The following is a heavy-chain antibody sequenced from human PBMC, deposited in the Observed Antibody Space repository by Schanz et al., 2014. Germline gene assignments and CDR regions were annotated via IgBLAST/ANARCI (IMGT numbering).Heavy chain of an antibody. J-gene: IGHJ2*01. Sequence: QVHLLESGGGLVEPGGSLRLSCAASGFSFSDYYMSWIRQAPGKGLEWISFINTGSNYINYADSVKGRFTISRDNTKNSLFLQLNSLRADDTAVYYCARNRGSGGQNWYFDLWGQGTLVAVSA. CDR3: ARNRGSGGQNWYFDL. D-gene: IGHD1-26*01. V-gene: IGHV3-11*03. CDR1: GFSFSDYY. CDR2: INTGSNYI.